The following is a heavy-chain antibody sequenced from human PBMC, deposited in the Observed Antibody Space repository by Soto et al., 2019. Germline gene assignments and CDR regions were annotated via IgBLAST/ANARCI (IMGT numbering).Heavy chain of an antibody. Sequence: QVQLVQSGAEVKKPGSSVKVSCKASGGTFSSYAISWVRQAPGQGLEWMGGFIPIFGTANYAQKFQGRVTIPADKSTSTAYMELSSLRSEDTAVYYCARGIVVVPAAPTYYGMDVWGQGTTVTVSS. J-gene: IGHJ6*02. CDR2: FIPIFGTA. CDR3: ARGIVVVPAAPTYYGMDV. D-gene: IGHD2-2*01. CDR1: GGTFSSYA. V-gene: IGHV1-69*06.